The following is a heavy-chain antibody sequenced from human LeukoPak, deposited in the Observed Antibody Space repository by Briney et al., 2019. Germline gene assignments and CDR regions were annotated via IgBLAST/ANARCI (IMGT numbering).Heavy chain of an antibody. CDR3: ARCPSIGYYDAFDI. Sequence: SAPLSITCAVSGGSISSYYWSWIRQPPGKGLEWIGYFYYSGSTNYNPSLKSRVTISVDTSKNQFSLKLSSVTAADTAVYYCARCPSIGYYDAFDIWGQGTMVTVSS. J-gene: IGHJ3*02. CDR1: GGSISSYY. CDR2: FYYSGST. D-gene: IGHD3-22*01. V-gene: IGHV4-59*01.